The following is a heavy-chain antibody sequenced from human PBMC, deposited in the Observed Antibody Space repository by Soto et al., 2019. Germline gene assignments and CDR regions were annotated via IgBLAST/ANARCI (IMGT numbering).Heavy chain of an antibody. CDR2: ISSSSSYI. D-gene: IGHD4-17*01. V-gene: IGHV3-21*01. CDR1: GFTFSSYS. CDR3: ARLHDYGDYGVDY. Sequence: EVQLVESGGGLVQPGGSLRLSCAASGFTFSSYSMNWVRQAPGKGLEWVSSISSSSSYIYYADSVKGRFTISRDNAKNSLYLQMNSLRAEDTAVYYCARLHDYGDYGVDYWGQGTLVTVSS. J-gene: IGHJ4*02.